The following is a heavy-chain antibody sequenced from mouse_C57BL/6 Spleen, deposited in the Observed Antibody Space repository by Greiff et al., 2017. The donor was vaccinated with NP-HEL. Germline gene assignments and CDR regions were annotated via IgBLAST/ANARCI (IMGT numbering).Heavy chain of an antibody. CDR3: ARSPVPLYAMDD. V-gene: IGHV7-3*01. Sequence: EVKLVESGGGLVQPGGSLSLSCAASGFTFTDYYMSWVRQPPGKALEWLGFIRNKANGYTTEYSASVKGRFTISRDNSQSILYLQRNALRAEDSATYYCARSPVPLYAMDDRGQGTSVTVSS. CDR1: GFTFTDYY. CDR2: IRNKANGYTT. J-gene: IGHJ4*01. D-gene: IGHD5-1*01.